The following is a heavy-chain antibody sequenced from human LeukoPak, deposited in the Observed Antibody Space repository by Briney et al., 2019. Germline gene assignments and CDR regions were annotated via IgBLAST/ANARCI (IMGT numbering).Heavy chain of an antibody. CDR3: ASKSSWYGGAFDI. J-gene: IGHJ3*02. D-gene: IGHD6-13*01. V-gene: IGHV3-7*01. CDR2: IKQDGSEK. CDR1: GFTFSRYW. Sequence: GGSLRLSCAASGFTFSRYWMSWVRQAPGKGLAWVANIKQDGSEKYYVDSVKGRFTISRDNAKNSLYLQMNSLRAEDTAVYYCASKSSWYGGAFDIWGQGTMVTVSS.